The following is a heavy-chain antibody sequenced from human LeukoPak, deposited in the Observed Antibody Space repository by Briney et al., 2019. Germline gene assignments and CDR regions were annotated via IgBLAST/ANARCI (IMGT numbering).Heavy chain of an antibody. D-gene: IGHD3-3*01. CDR1: GFTFSNCW. CDR2: IDSDGSTT. CDR3: ARSWSSFDY. Sequence: PGGSLRLSCAASGFTFSNCWMHWVRQAPGKGLEWVSRIDSDGSTTKYADSVKGRFTISRDNAKNSLYLQMNSLRAEDTAVYYCARSWSSFDYWGQGTLVTVSS. V-gene: IGHV3-74*03. J-gene: IGHJ4*02.